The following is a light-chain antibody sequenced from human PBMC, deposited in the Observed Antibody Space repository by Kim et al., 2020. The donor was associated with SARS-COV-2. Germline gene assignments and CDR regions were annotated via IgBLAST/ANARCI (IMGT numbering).Light chain of an antibody. CDR2: DAS. Sequence: EIVLTQSPATLSLSPGERATLSCRASRSVSTFLAWYQQKPGQAPRLLSYDASNRATGIPPRFSGSGSGTDFTLTISSLEPDDFAVYYCHHRSDWPLTFGGGTKVDIK. J-gene: IGKJ4*01. V-gene: IGKV3-11*01. CDR3: HHRSDWPLT. CDR1: RSVSTF.